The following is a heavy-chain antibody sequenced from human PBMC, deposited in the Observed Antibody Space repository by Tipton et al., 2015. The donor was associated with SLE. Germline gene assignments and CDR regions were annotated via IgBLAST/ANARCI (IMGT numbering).Heavy chain of an antibody. D-gene: IGHD4-17*01. J-gene: IGHJ3*02. Sequence: TLSLTCTVSGGSISSGGYYWSWIRQHPGKGLEWIGYIYYSGGTYYNPSLKSRVTISVDTSKNQFSLKLSSVTAADTAVYYCARAGWGYGDYGAAFDIWGQGTMVTVSS. V-gene: IGHV4-31*03. CDR1: GGSISSGGYY. CDR2: IYYSGGT. CDR3: ARAGWGYGDYGAAFDI.